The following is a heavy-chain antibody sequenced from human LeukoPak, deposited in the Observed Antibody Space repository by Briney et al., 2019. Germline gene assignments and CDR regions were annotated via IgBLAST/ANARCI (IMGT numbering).Heavy chain of an antibody. Sequence: ASVKVSCKASGYTFTSYGISWVRQAPGQGLEWMGWISTYNGNTHYAQKLQGRVAMTTDTSTSTAYMELRSLRSDDTAVYYCARSSLAVAGSVFDYWGQGTLVTVSS. CDR2: ISTYNGNT. CDR1: GYTFTSYG. D-gene: IGHD6-19*01. J-gene: IGHJ4*02. V-gene: IGHV1-18*01. CDR3: ARSSLAVAGSVFDY.